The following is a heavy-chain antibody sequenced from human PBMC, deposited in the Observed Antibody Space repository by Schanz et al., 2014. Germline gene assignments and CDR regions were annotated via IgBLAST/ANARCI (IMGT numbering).Heavy chain of an antibody. V-gene: IGHV3-11*01. Sequence: VQLVESGGGLVKPGRSLRLSCTGSGFTFGEYAMTWFRQAPGKGLEWVSYISRDGTTSYYADSVKGRFTISRDNAKNSLYLEMTSLRGEDPSVYYCAKDVVGATYGGGHYFDYWGQGTLVTVSS. CDR3: AKDVVGATYGGGHYFDY. J-gene: IGHJ4*02. CDR2: ISRDGTTS. CDR1: GFTFGEYA. D-gene: IGHD1-26*01.